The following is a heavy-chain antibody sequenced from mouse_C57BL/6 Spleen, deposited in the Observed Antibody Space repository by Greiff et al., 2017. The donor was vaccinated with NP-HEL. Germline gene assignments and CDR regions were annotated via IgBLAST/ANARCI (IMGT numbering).Heavy chain of an antibody. CDR3: AREGDEGYYFDY. V-gene: IGHV1-52*01. Sequence: QVQLQQSGAELVRPGSSVKLSCKASGYTFTSYWMHWVKQRPIQGLEWIGNIDPSDSETHYNQKFKDKATLTVDKSSSTAYMQLSSLTSEDSAVYYCAREGDEGYYFDYWGQGTTLTVSS. CDR1: GYTFTSYW. J-gene: IGHJ2*01. CDR2: IDPSDSET.